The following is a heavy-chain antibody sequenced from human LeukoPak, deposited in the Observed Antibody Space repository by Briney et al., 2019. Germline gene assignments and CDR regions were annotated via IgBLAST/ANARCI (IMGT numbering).Heavy chain of an antibody. D-gene: IGHD3-10*01. V-gene: IGHV4-59*01. CDR2: TYYSGST. CDR1: GGSISSYY. Sequence: PSETLSLTCTVSGGSISSYYWSWIRQPPGKGLEWIGYTYYSGSTNYNPSLKSRVTISVDTSKNQFSLKLSSVTAADTAVYYCASPSGGRYRDDALDIWGQGTMVTVSS. CDR3: ASPSGGRYRDDALDI. J-gene: IGHJ3*02.